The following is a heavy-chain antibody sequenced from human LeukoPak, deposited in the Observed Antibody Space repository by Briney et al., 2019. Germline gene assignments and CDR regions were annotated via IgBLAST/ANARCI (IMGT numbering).Heavy chain of an antibody. Sequence: SENLSLTCGVSGGSITTTNFWSWVRQAPGQGLEWIGEISLSGLTNYNSSLSSRVTISLDRAKNHLSLNLRSVTAADTAIYYCTRENGAFSPFGFWGQGTVVTVSS. D-gene: IGHD2-8*01. CDR2: ISLSGLT. J-gene: IGHJ4*02. CDR1: GGSITTTNF. CDR3: TRENGAFSPFGF. V-gene: IGHV4-4*02.